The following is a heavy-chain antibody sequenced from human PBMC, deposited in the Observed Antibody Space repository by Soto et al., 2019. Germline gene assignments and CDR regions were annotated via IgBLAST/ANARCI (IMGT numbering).Heavy chain of an antibody. J-gene: IGHJ4*02. CDR2: TSFDEGNE. Sequence: GGSLRLSCAASGFTFSHYAMHWVRQAPGKGLEWVAVTSFDEGNEYYADSVKGRFTISRDNSKNTLFLQMNSLRVEDTAVYYCARRGSGWYFDYWGQGALVTVSS. CDR1: GFTFSHYA. D-gene: IGHD6-19*01. CDR3: ARRGSGWYFDY. V-gene: IGHV3-30*04.